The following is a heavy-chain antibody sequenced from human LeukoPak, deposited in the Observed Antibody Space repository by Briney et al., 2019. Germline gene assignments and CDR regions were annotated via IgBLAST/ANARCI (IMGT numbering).Heavy chain of an antibody. Sequence: PGGSLRLSCAASGFTLSSYSMNWVRQAPGKGLEWVSYISSSSSTIYYADSVKGRFTISRDNAKNSLYLQMNSLRAEDTAVYYCARGPQFHHLTNFDYWGQGTLVTVSS. CDR2: ISSSSSTI. D-gene: IGHD3-10*01. CDR3: ARGPQFHHLTNFDY. J-gene: IGHJ4*02. CDR1: GFTLSSYS. V-gene: IGHV3-48*04.